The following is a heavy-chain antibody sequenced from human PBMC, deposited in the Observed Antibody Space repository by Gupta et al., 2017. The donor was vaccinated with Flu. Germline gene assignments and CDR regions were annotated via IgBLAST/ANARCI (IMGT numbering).Heavy chain of an antibody. Sequence: QVQLQESGPGLVKPSETLSLTCTVSGGSLNNYYWSWIRQPPGKGLEFVGHIYYSGSTHYNPSLKNRVTISIDTSMQQFSLKLTSVTAADTAVYYCAKGGYYDSGSYVYFDNWGQGTLVTVSS. CDR3: AKGGYYDSGSYVYFDN. CDR2: IYYSGST. V-gene: IGHV4-59*01. J-gene: IGHJ4*02. D-gene: IGHD3-10*01. CDR1: GGSLNNYY.